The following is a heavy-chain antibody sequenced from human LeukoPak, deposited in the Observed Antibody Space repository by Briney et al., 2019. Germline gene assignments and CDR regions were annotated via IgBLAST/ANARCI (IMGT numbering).Heavy chain of an antibody. Sequence: GGSLRLSCAASGFTFDDYAMHWVRQAPGKGLEWVSGISWNSGSIGYADSVKGRFTISRDNAKNSPYLQMNSLRAEDTALYYCAAGGWNYWAPFDYWGQGTLVTVSS. CDR1: GFTFDDYA. J-gene: IGHJ4*02. CDR2: ISWNSGSI. D-gene: IGHD1-7*01. V-gene: IGHV3-9*01. CDR3: AAGGWNYWAPFDY.